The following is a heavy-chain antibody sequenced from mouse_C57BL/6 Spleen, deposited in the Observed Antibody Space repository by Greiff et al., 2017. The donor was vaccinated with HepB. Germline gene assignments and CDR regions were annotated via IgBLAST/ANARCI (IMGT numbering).Heavy chain of an antibody. V-gene: IGHV1-4*01. CDR2: INPSSGYT. D-gene: IGHD1-1*01. Sequence: QVQLKESGAELARPGASVKMSCKASGYTFTSYTMHWVKQRPGQGLEWIGYINPSSGYTKYNQKFKDKATLTADKSSSTAYMQLSSLTSEDSAVYYCARDYYYGSSYPFAYWGQGTLVTVSA. CDR1: GYTFTSYT. CDR3: ARDYYYGSSYPFAY. J-gene: IGHJ3*01.